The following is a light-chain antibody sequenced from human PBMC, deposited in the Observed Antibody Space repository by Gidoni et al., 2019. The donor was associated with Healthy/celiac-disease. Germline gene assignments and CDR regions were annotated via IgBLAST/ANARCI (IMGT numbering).Light chain of an antibody. CDR3: QQRSNWPPLT. J-gene: IGKJ4*01. V-gene: IGKV3-11*01. Sequence: EIVLTQSPATLSLSPGERATLSCRASQSVSSYSAWYQQKPGQAPRLLIYDASNRATGIPARFSGSGSGTDFTLTISSLEPEDFAVYCCQQRSNWPPLTFGGGTKVEIK. CDR1: QSVSSY. CDR2: DAS.